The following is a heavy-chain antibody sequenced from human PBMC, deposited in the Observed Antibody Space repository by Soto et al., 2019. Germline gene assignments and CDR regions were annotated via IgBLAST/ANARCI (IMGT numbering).Heavy chain of an antibody. V-gene: IGHV3-72*01. CDR2: TRNKANSYTT. J-gene: IGHJ4*02. Sequence: GGSLRLSCAASGFTFSDHYMDWVRQAPGKGLEWVGRTRNKANSYTTEYAASVKGRFTSSRDDSKNSLYLQMNSLKTEDTAVYYCAREYCTNGVCYTYFDYWGQGTLVTVSS. CDR1: GFTFSDHY. D-gene: IGHD2-8*01. CDR3: AREYCTNGVCYTYFDY.